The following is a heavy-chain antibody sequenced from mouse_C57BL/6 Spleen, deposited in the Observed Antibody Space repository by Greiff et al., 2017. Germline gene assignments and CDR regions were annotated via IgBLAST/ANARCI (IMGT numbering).Heavy chain of an antibody. D-gene: IGHD2-12*01. J-gene: IGHJ4*01. CDR3: ARGSYDDAMDY. CDR2: ISYDGSN. Sequence: EVQLVESGPGLVKPSQSLSLTCSVTGYSITSGYYWNWIRQFPGSKLEWMGYISYDGSNNYNPSLKNRISITRDTSKNQFFLKLNSVTTEDTATYYCARGSYDDAMDYWGQGTSVTVSS. V-gene: IGHV3-6*01. CDR1: GYSITSGYY.